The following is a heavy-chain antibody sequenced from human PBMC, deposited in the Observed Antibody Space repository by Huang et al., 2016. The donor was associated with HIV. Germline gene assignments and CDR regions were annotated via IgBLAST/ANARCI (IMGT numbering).Heavy chain of an antibody. CDR3: AKGRRAFDV. V-gene: IGHV5-51*03. CDR2: ISPFESKS. J-gene: IGHJ3*01. CDR1: GYSFSIYW. Sequence: EVQLVQSGAEVKKPGESLNISCTGSGYSFSIYWIAWVRQMPGKGMEWMGIISPFESKSTYSPSLEGHVSVSVDKAINTVYLHWSSRKASDTAIYYCAKGRRAFDVWCQGTWVTVSS.